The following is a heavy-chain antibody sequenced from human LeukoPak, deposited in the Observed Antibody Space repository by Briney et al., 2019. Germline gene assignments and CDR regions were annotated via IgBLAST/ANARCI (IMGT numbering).Heavy chain of an antibody. V-gene: IGHV3-72*01. CDR1: GFKFSDHY. CDR2: SRNKASSYTT. J-gene: IGHJ4*02. CDR3: AILTGYYALRLRIQDY. Sequence: PGGSQRLSCAASGFKFSDHYIDWVRQATGKGLEWVGRSRNKASSYTTEYAASLEGRFTISRDVSESSLYLQMNSLRTEDTAVYYCAILTGYYALRLRIQDYWGQGTLVTVSS. D-gene: IGHD3-9*01.